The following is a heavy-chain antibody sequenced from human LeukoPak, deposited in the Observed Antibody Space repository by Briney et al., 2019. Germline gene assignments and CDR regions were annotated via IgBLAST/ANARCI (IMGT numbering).Heavy chain of an antibody. CDR1: GFIVSNSY. CDR3: ARDRPYSTSWYSFDS. J-gene: IGHJ4*02. Sequence: PGGSLRLSWAASGFIVSNSYMNWVRQTPEKGLEWVSVMHSGGSTYYSDSVKGRFTISRDNAKNTLYLQMNSLRAEDTAVYYCARDRPYSTSWYSFDSWGQGTLVTVSS. CDR2: MHSGGST. V-gene: IGHV3-53*01. D-gene: IGHD6-13*01.